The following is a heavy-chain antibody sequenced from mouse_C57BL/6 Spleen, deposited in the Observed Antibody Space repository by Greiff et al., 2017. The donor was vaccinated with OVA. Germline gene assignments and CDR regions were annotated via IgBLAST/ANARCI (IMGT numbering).Heavy chain of an antibody. J-gene: IGHJ4*01. CDR1: GYSITSGYY. CDR3: ARRNYGSRNYYAMDY. V-gene: IGHV3-6*01. Sequence: EVKLQESGPGLVKPSQSLSLTCSVTGYSITSGYYWNWIRQFPGNKLEWMGYISYDGSNNYNPSLKNRISITRDTSKNQFFLKLNSVTTEDTATYYCARRNYGSRNYYAMDYWGQGTSVTVSS. CDR2: ISYDGSN. D-gene: IGHD1-1*01.